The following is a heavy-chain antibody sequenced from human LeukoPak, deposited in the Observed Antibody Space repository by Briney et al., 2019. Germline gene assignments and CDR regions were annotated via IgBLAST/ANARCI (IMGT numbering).Heavy chain of an antibody. Sequence: GGSLRLSCAASGFTFSSYGMHWVRQAPGKGLEWVAFIRYDGSNKYYADSVKGRFTISRDNAKNSLYLQMNSLRAEDTAVYYCASYYYDSSGYYYWGQGTLVTVSS. D-gene: IGHD3-22*01. CDR2: IRYDGSNK. CDR3: ASYYYDSSGYYY. V-gene: IGHV3-30*02. J-gene: IGHJ4*02. CDR1: GFTFSSYG.